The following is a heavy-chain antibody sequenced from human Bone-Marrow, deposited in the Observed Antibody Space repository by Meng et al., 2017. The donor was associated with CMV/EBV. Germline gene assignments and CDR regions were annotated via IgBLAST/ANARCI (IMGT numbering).Heavy chain of an antibody. CDR3: ARDCSSTSCYETDYYYYGMDV. D-gene: IGHD2-2*01. CDR2: INPNSGGT. V-gene: IGHV1-2*02. J-gene: IGHJ6*02. Sequence: ASVKVSCKASGYTFTGYYMHWVRQAPGQGLEWMGWINPNSGGTNYAQKFQGRVTMTRDTSTSTVYMELSSLRSEDTAVYYCARDCSSTSCYETDYYYYGMDVWGQGTTVTVSS. CDR1: GYTFTGYY.